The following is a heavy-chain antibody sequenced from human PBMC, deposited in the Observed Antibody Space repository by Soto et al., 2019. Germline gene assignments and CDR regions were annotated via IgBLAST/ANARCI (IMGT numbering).Heavy chain of an antibody. D-gene: IGHD3-10*01. Sequence: QVQLQESGPGLVKPSGTLSLTCAVSGGSISSSNWWSWVRQPPGKGLEWIGEIYHSGSTNYNPSLKSRGTISVDKSKNQFSLTLSCVTAADTAVYYCARSSGSGYYYGMDVWGQGTTVTVSS. CDR1: GGSISSSNW. V-gene: IGHV4-4*02. CDR2: IYHSGST. CDR3: ARSSGSGYYYGMDV. J-gene: IGHJ6*02.